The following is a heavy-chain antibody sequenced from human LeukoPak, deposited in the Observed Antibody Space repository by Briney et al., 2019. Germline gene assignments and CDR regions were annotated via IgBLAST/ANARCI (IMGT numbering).Heavy chain of an antibody. CDR3: TRDAAIYDSSGYYYLW. V-gene: IGHV1-69*13. CDR1: GGTFSRYA. J-gene: IGHJ4*02. CDR2: IIPMFGTA. Sequence: ASVKVSCKASGGTFSRYAISWVRQAPGQGLEWMGGIIPMFGTANYAQKFQGRVKITADESTSTAYMELSSLRSDDTAVYYRTRDAAIYDSSGYYYLWWGQGTLVTVSS. D-gene: IGHD3-22*01.